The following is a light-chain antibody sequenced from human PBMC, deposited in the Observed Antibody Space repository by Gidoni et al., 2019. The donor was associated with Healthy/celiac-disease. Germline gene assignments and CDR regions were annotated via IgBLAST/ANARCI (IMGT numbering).Light chain of an antibody. CDR1: SSDVGSYNL. J-gene: IGLJ1*01. V-gene: IGLV2-23*01. CDR2: EGS. Sequence: QSALTQPASVSGSPGQSITISCTGTSSDVGSYNLVSWYQQHPGKAPQLMIYEGSKRPSGVSNRFSGSKSGNTASLTISGLQAEDEADYYCCSYAGSSPYVFGTGTKVTVL. CDR3: CSYAGSSPYV.